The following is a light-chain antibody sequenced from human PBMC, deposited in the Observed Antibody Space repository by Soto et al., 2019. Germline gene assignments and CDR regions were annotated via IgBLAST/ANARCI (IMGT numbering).Light chain of an antibody. V-gene: IGLV2-23*01. CDR1: SSDVGSYNL. J-gene: IGLJ1*01. CDR3: CSFAGSSTPYV. CDR2: EGT. Sequence: QSVLTRPASVSGSPGQSITISCTGTSSDVGSYNLVSWYQQHPGKAPKLMIYEGTKRPSGVSNRFSGSKSGNTASLTISGLQAEDEAVYYCCSFAGSSTPYVFGTGTKVTVL.